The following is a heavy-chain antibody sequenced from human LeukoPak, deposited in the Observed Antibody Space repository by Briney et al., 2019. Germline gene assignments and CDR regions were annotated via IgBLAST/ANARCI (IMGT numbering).Heavy chain of an antibody. J-gene: IGHJ3*02. D-gene: IGHD1-14*01. V-gene: IGHV3-30*03. CDR2: ISYDGSNK. CDR3: ARVRLDSSERNLDAFEN. Sequence: PGRSLRLSCAASGFTFSSYGMHWVRQAPGKGLEWVAVISYDGSNKYYADSVKGRFTISRDNSKNTVYLQMNSLRAEDTAVYFCARVRLDSSERNLDAFENWGQGTMVTVSS. CDR1: GFTFSSYG.